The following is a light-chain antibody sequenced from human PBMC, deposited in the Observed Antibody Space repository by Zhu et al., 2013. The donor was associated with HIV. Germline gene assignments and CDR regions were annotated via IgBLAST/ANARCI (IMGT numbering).Light chain of an antibody. J-gene: IGKJ5*01. CDR1: QSVTTKY. V-gene: IGKV3D-15*01. CDR3: LQYNNWPPIT. CDR2: GAS. Sequence: EIVLTQSPGTLSLSPGERATLSCRASQSVTTKYLAWYQQKYGQAPRLLIYGASKRATGIPDRFSGSGSGTQFTLTISSLQSEDFAVYFCLQYNNWPPITFGQGTRLE.